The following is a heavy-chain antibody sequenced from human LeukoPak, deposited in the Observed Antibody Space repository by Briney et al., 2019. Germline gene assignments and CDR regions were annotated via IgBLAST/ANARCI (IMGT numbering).Heavy chain of an antibody. J-gene: IGHJ6*02. CDR1: GFTFSSYG. CDR3: ARDRYYYGSGTEYYYYYGMDV. CDR2: IWYDGSNK. Sequence: GGSLRLSCAASGFTFSSYGMHWVRQAPGKGLEWVAVIWYDGSNKYYADSVKGRFTISRDNSKNTLYLQMTSLRAEDTAVYYCARDRYYYGSGTEYYYYYGMDVWGQGTTVTVSS. V-gene: IGHV3-33*01. D-gene: IGHD3-10*01.